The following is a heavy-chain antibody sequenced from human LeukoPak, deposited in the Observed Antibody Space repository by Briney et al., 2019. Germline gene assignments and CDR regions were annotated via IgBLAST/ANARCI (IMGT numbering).Heavy chain of an antibody. Sequence: PGGSLRLSCAPSGFTFSSYAMSWVRQAPGKGLEWVSAISGSGGRTYYADSVKGRFTISRDNSKNTLYLQMNSLRAEDTAVYYCAKEDCSSTSCYDAFDIWGQGTMVTVSS. CDR2: ISGSGGRT. CDR3: AKEDCSSTSCYDAFDI. D-gene: IGHD2-2*01. V-gene: IGHV3-23*01. J-gene: IGHJ3*02. CDR1: GFTFSSYA.